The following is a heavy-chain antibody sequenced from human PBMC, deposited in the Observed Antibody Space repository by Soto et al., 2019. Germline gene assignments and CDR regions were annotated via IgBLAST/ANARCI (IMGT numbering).Heavy chain of an antibody. V-gene: IGHV3-21*01. J-gene: IGHJ4*02. CDR1: GFTFSSYS. CDR3: ARDLSVIEMATDY. D-gene: IGHD5-12*01. Sequence: PGGSLRLSCAASGFTFSSYSMNWVRQAPGKGLEWVSSISSSSSYIYYADSVKGRFTISRDNAKNSLYLQMNSLRAEDTAVYYCARDLSVIEMATDYWGQGTLVTVS. CDR2: ISSSSSYI.